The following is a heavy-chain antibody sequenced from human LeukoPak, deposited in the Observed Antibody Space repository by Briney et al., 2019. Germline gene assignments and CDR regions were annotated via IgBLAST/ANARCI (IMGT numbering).Heavy chain of an antibody. CDR1: GYTFTSYY. V-gene: IGHV1-46*01. J-gene: IGHJ3*02. D-gene: IGHD6-13*01. CDR3: ARELGVGSSSWSSLRAFDI. Sequence: ASVKVSCKASGYTFTSYYMHWVRQAPGQGLEWMGIINPSGGSTSYAQKFQGRVTMTRDTSTSTVYMELSSLRSEDTAVYYCARELGVGSSSWSSLRAFDIWGQGTMVTVSS. CDR2: INPSGGST.